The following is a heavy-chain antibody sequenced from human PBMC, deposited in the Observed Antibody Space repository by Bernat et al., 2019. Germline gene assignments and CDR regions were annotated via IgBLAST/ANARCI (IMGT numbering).Heavy chain of an antibody. CDR1: GFSLSTSGMC. Sequence: QVTLRESGPALVKPTQTLTLTCTFSGFSLSTSGMCVSWIRQPPGKALEWLARIDWYDDKYYSTSLKTRLTISKDTSKNQVVLTITNMDPVDTATYYCARICQTVDYDILTGYYGTRKDDYWGQGTLVTVSS. CDR2: IDWYDDK. D-gene: IGHD3-9*01. CDR3: ARICQTVDYDILTGYYGTRKDDY. J-gene: IGHJ4*02. V-gene: IGHV2-70*15.